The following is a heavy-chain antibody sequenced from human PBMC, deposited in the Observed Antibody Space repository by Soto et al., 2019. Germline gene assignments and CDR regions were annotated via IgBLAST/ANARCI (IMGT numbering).Heavy chain of an antibody. V-gene: IGHV3-33*01. J-gene: IGHJ4*02. Sequence: GGSLRLSCAASGFTFSSYGMHWVRQAPGKGLEWVAVIWYDGSNKYYADSVKGRFTISRDNSKNTLYLQMNSLRAEDTAVYYCARDRGVEMATIDYWGQGTLVTVSS. CDR1: GFTFSSYG. CDR2: IWYDGSNK. CDR3: ARDRGVEMATIDY. D-gene: IGHD5-12*01.